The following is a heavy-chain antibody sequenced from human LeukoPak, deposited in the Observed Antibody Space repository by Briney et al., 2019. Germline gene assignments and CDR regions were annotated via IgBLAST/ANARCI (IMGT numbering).Heavy chain of an antibody. V-gene: IGHV4-61*02. Sequence: SPQTLSLTCTVSGGSINSGNYYWSWIRQPAGKGLEWIGRIYISGTINYNPSLKSRVTISLDTSKRQFSLKLSSVTAADTAVYYCARGGVPRSFDYWGLGTLVTVSS. J-gene: IGHJ4*02. CDR3: ARGGVPRSFDY. D-gene: IGHD6-25*01. CDR1: GGSINSGNYY. CDR2: IYISGTI.